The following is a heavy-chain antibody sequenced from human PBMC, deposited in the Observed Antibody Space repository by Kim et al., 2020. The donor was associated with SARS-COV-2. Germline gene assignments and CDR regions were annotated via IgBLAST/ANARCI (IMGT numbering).Heavy chain of an antibody. CDR3: ASQVRGVIFDY. V-gene: IGHV4-34*01. Sequence: TNYHPSLKSRVTISVDTSKNQFSLKLSSVTAADTAVYYCASQVRGVIFDYWGQGTLVTVSS. J-gene: IGHJ4*02. D-gene: IGHD3-10*01. CDR2: T.